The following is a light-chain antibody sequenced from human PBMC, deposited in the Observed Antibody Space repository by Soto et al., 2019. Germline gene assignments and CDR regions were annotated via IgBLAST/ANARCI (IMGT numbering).Light chain of an antibody. CDR3: AAWDDSLNGLV. V-gene: IGLV1-44*01. CDR2: NNN. Sequence: QSVLTQPPSASGTPGQSVTISCSGSSSNIGSNAVNWYQQLPGTAPKLLICNNNQRPSGVPDRFSGSKFGTSASLAISGLQSEDEADYYCAAWDDSLNGLVFGGGTKVTVL. J-gene: IGLJ2*01. CDR1: SSNIGSNA.